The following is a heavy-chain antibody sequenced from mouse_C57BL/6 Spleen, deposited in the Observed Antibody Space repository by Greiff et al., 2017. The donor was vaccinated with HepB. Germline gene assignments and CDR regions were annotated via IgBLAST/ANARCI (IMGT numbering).Heavy chain of an antibody. CDR1: GFTFSDYG. D-gene: IGHD2-4*01. CDR2: ISSGSSTI. V-gene: IGHV5-17*01. J-gene: IGHJ2*01. Sequence: EVKLVESGGGLVKPGGSLKLSCAASGFTFSDYGMHWVRQAPEKGLEWVAYISSGSSTIYYADTVKGRFTISRDNAKNTLFLQMTSLRSEDTAMYYCARMGLRRSLDYWGQGTTLTVSS. CDR3: ARMGLRRSLDY.